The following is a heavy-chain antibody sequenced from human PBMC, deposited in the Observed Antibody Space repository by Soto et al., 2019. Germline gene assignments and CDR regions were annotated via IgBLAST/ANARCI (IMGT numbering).Heavy chain of an antibody. Sequence: EVQLLESGGSLVQPGGSLRLSCAASGFTFSSYGMSWVRQAPEKGLERVSGISASDGGAYYADSVKGRFTISRDNSENTRYLQMNSLRVEDTAVYYCAKDSDREYFQHWGQGTLVTVSS. CDR3: AKDSDREYFQH. D-gene: IGHD3-10*01. V-gene: IGHV3-23*01. CDR1: GFTFSSYG. CDR2: ISASDGGA. J-gene: IGHJ1*01.